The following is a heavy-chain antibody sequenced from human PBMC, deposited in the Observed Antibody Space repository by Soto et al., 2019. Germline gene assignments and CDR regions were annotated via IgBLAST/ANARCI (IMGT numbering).Heavy chain of an antibody. J-gene: IGHJ6*02. CDR2: IYPSDSDT. CDR1: GYKFSNFW. D-gene: IGHD2-21*02. Sequence: PGESLKISCKGFGYKFSNFWIAWVRQMPGKGLEWMGIIYPSDSDTRYSPSFQGQVTISVDKSITTAYLQWSRLEASDTAIYYCAKGLYVTSYGMDVWGQGTTVTVSS. V-gene: IGHV5-51*01. CDR3: AKGLYVTSYGMDV.